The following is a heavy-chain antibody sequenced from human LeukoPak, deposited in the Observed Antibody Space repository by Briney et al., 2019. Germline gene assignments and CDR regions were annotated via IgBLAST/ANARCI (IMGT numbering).Heavy chain of an antibody. V-gene: IGHV4-34*01. Sequence: SETMSLTCAVYGGTFSGYYWSWIHQPPGKGLEWIGEINHSGSTNYNPSLKSRVTISVDTSKNQFSLKLSSVTAADTAVYYCARGKGTIFGVVIYKGNSYFDYWGQGTLVTVSS. CDR3: ARGKGTIFGVVIYKGNSYFDY. CDR2: INHSGST. D-gene: IGHD3-3*01. CDR1: GGTFSGYY. J-gene: IGHJ4*02.